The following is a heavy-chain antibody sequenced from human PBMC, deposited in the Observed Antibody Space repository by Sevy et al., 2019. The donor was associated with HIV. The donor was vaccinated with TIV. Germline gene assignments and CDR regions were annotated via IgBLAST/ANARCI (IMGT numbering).Heavy chain of an antibody. CDR1: GFTFSSYS. Sequence: GGSLRLSCAASGFTFSSYSMNWVRQAPGKGLEWVSYISSSSSTIYYADSVKGRFTISRDNAKNSLYLQMNSLRDEDTAVYYCARSRVVADCGGDCYSDAFDIWGQGTMVTVSS. V-gene: IGHV3-48*02. J-gene: IGHJ3*02. D-gene: IGHD2-21*02. CDR3: ARSRVVADCGGDCYSDAFDI. CDR2: ISSSSSTI.